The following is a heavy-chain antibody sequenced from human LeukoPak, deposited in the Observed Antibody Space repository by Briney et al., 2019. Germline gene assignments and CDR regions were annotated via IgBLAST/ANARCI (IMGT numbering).Heavy chain of an antibody. J-gene: IGHJ4*02. CDR1: GFTFSSYW. CDR2: IKQDGSEK. V-gene: IGHV3-7*01. CDR3: ARTGSFGVVIIRGYFDY. D-gene: IGHD3-3*02. Sequence: GGSLRLSCAASGFTFSSYWMSWVRQAPGKGLEWVANIKQDGSEKYYVDSVKGRFTTSRDNAKNSLYLQMNSLRAEDTAVYYCARTGSFGVVIIRGYFDYWGQGTLVTVSS.